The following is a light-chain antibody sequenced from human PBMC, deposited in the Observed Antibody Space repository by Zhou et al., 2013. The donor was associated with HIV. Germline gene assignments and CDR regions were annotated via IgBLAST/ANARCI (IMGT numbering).Light chain of an antibody. V-gene: IGKV1-5*03. CDR3: QQYYSYPLT. Sequence: DIQMTQSPSSLSASVGDRVTITCRASQSITTLLAWYQQKPGKAPKLLIYKASGLESGVPSRFTGSGSATEFALTINGLQPDDFATYYCQQYYSYPLTFGEGTKVEIK. CDR1: QSITTL. J-gene: IGKJ4*01. CDR2: KAS.